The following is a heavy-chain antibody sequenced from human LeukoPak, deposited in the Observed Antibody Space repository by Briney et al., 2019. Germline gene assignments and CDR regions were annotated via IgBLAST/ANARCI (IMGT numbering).Heavy chain of an antibody. V-gene: IGHV3-23*01. CDR1: GFTFSSYA. J-gene: IGHJ3*02. Sequence: PGGSLRLSCAASGFTFSSYAMSWVRPAPGKGLDGVSAISGSGGSTYYADSVKGRSTSSRDNSKNTLYLQMLSLRAEDTAVYYCAKDSLWFREEVDAFDIWGQGTMVTVSS. D-gene: IGHD3-10*01. CDR2: ISGSGGST. CDR3: AKDSLWFREEVDAFDI.